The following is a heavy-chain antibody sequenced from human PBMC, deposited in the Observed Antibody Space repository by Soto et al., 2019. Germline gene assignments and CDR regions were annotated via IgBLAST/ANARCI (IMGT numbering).Heavy chain of an antibody. CDR3: ARDSPMIRGFGHY. CDR2: ISSDGSSI. Sequence: EVQLVESGGGLVQPGGSLRLSCAASGFTLSSYWMHWVRQAPGKGLVWVSRISSDGSSIKYADPVKGRFTISRDNAKNTLYLQMNTLRAEDTAVYYCARDSPMIRGFGHYWGQGSLVTVSS. D-gene: IGHD3-10*01. CDR1: GFTLSSYW. J-gene: IGHJ4*02. V-gene: IGHV3-74*01.